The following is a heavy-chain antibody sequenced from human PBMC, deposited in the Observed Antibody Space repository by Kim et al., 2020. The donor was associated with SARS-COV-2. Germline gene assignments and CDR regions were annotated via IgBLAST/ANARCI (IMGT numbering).Heavy chain of an antibody. Sequence: ASVKVSCKPSGYTFTRHFLHWVRQAPGQSLECMGWINAANGDTKYSQNFQGRVAFTSDTSATTAYMDLSSLRSEDTAVYYCARGGGSGHVDYWGQGSLVTVSP. CDR2: INAANGDT. CDR3: ARGGGSGHVDY. J-gene: IGHJ4*02. CDR1: GYTFTRHF. V-gene: IGHV1-3*01. D-gene: IGHD5-12*01.